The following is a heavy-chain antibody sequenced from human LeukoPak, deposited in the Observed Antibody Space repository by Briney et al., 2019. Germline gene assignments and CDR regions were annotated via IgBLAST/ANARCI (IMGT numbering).Heavy chain of an antibody. Sequence: GGSLRLSCAASGFNFNNYWMSWVRQAPGKGLEWVSGISWNSGSIGYADSVKGRFTISRDNAKNSLYLQMNSLRAEDTALYYCAKENYQHAFDIWGQGTMVTVSS. CDR3: AKENYQHAFDI. CDR1: GFNFNNYW. CDR2: ISWNSGSI. J-gene: IGHJ3*02. V-gene: IGHV3-9*01. D-gene: IGHD2-2*01.